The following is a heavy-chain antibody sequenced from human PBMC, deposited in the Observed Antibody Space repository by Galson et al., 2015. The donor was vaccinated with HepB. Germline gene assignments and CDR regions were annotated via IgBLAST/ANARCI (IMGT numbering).Heavy chain of an antibody. J-gene: IGHJ5*02. D-gene: IGHD3-10*01. CDR1: GFTFSSYW. CDR2: INSDGSST. CDR3: AKEGGFGDLPVWKRNWFDP. Sequence: SLRLSCAASGFTFSSYWMHWVRQAPGKGLVWVSRINSDGSSTSYADSVKGRFTISRDNSKNTLYLQMNSLRAEDTAVYYCAKEGGFGDLPVWKRNWFDPWGQGTLVTVSS. V-gene: IGHV3-74*01.